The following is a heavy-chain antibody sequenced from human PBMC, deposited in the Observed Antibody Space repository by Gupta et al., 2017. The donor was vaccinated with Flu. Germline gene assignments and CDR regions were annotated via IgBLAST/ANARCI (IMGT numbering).Heavy chain of an antibody. D-gene: IGHD6-25*01. Sequence: EVQLLESGGGLVQPGGSLRLSCAASGFTFSSYAMSWVRQAPGKGLEWVSAISGSGGSTYYADSVKGRFTISRDNSKNTLYLQMNSLRAEDTAVYYCAKDSGLTLYYYYGMDVWGQGTTVTGSS. V-gene: IGHV3-23*01. J-gene: IGHJ6*02. CDR3: AKDSGLTLYYYYGMDV. CDR2: ISGSGGST. CDR1: GFTFSSYA.